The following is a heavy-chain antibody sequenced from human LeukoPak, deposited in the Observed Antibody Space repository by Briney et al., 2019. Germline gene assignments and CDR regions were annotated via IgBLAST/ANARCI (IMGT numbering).Heavy chain of an antibody. Sequence: TGGSLRLSCAASGXTFSHYDMHWVRQATGKGLEWVSAIGTAGDTYYPGSVKGRFTISRENAKNSLYLQMNSLRAGDTAVYYCARGSYSGAVAGTIDYWGQGTLVTVSS. D-gene: IGHD6-19*01. CDR3: ARGSYSGAVAGTIDY. CDR1: GXTFSHYD. CDR2: IGTAGDT. J-gene: IGHJ4*02. V-gene: IGHV3-13*04.